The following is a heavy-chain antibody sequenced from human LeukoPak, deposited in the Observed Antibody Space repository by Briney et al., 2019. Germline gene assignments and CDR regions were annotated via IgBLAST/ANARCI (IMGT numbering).Heavy chain of an antibody. CDR1: GYTFTGYY. CDR2: INPNSGGT. Sequence: ASVKVSCKASGYTFTGYYMHWVRQAPGQGLEWMGWINPNSGGTNYAQKFQGRVTITRDTSISTAYMELSRLRSDDTAVYYCARAQPYDILTGFDYWGQGTLVTVSS. D-gene: IGHD3-9*01. V-gene: IGHV1-2*02. J-gene: IGHJ4*02. CDR3: ARAQPYDILTGFDY.